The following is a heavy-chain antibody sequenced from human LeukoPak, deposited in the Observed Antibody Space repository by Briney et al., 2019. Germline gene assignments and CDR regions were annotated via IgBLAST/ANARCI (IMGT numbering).Heavy chain of an antibody. D-gene: IGHD2-8*02. CDR2: MNPNSGNT. Sequence: ASVKVSCKASGHTFTSYDINWVRQATGQGLEWMGWMNPNSGNTGYAQKFQGRVTMTRNTSISTAYMELSSLRSEDTAVYYCARGRDWWYRLLWFDPWGQGTLVTVSS. CDR1: GHTFTSYD. V-gene: IGHV1-8*01. J-gene: IGHJ5*02. CDR3: ARGRDWWYRLLWFDP.